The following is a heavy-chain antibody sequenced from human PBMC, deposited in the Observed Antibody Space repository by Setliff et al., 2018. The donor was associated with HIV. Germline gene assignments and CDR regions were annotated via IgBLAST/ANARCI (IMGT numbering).Heavy chain of an antibody. CDR2: ISPSGDRT. J-gene: IGHJ3*02. CDR1: GYTFTNFY. CDR3: ARCYYDSSGPTDAFDI. V-gene: IGHV1-46*01. D-gene: IGHD3-22*01. Sequence: AASVKVSCKASGYTFTNFYMHWVRQAPGQGLEWMGIISPSGDRTTYAQRFRGRVTMTSDTSTGTVYMELSSLRSEDTAMYYCARCYYDSSGPTDAFDIWGQGTVVTVSS.